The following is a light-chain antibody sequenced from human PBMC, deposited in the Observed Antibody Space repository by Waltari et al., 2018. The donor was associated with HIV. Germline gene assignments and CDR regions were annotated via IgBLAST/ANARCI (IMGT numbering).Light chain of an antibody. J-gene: IGLJ3*02. CDR1: SSNIERNY. CDR2: KDN. V-gene: IGLV1-47*01. Sequence: QSELTQSPSASGTPGQRITISCSGSSSNIERNYVYWYKQFPGATPKVLIYKDNERPPGVPDRISGSKSGTSASLLISGLRSDDEADYYCAVWDESLDGWLFGGGTKLTVL. CDR3: AVWDESLDGWL.